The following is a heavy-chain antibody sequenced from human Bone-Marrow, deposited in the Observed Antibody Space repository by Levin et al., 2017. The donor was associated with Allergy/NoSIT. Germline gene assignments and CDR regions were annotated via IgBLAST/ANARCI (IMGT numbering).Heavy chain of an antibody. Sequence: LSLTCAASGFSFSTYAMTWVRQSPRNGLEWVSSISGEGASTYYAESVKGRFTISRDNSRNSVFLHMNSLRVEDTALYYCAKDTLASDFYYGMDVWGQGTTVTV. CDR1: GFSFSTYA. J-gene: IGHJ6*02. D-gene: IGHD1-1*01. V-gene: IGHV3-23*01. CDR3: AKDTLASDFYYGMDV. CDR2: ISGEGAST.